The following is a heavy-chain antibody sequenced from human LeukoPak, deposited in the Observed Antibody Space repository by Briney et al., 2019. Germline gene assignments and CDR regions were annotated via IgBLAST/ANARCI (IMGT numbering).Heavy chain of an antibody. D-gene: IGHD6-13*01. Sequence: ASVKVSCKASGYTFTSSDINWVRQATGQGLEWMGWMNPNSGNTGYAQKFRGRVTMTRNTSISTAYMELSSLRSEDTAVYYCARAKRQQLVLGWGQGTLVTVSS. V-gene: IGHV1-8*01. CDR3: ARAKRQQLVLG. CDR2: MNPNSGNT. CDR1: GYTFTSSD. J-gene: IGHJ4*02.